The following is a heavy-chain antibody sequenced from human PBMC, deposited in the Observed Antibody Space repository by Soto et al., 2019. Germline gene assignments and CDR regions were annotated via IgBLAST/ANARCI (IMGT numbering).Heavy chain of an antibody. CDR3: AIHRSIYTTSCYPGWFDP. D-gene: IGHD2-2*01. J-gene: IGHJ5*02. Sequence: QVQLVQSGAEVKKPGSSVKVSCKASGGTLSSYAISWVRQAPGQGLEWMGGIIPTLGTANYAQKFQGRVTITADESTSTAYMELSSLRSEDTAVYYCAIHRSIYTTSCYPGWFDPWGQGTLVTVSS. CDR1: GGTLSSYA. V-gene: IGHV1-69*01. CDR2: IIPTLGTA.